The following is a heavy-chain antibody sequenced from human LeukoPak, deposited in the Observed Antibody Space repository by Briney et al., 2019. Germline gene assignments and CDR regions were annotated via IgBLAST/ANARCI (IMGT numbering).Heavy chain of an antibody. V-gene: IGHV1-69*13. CDR2: IIPIFGTA. CDR3: ARGYYYGSGREDGRDV. Sequence: SVKVSCKASGGTFSSYAISWVRQAPGQGLEWMGGIIPIFGTANYAQKFQGRVTITADESTSTAYMELSSLRSEDTAVYYCARGYYYGSGREDGRDVWGKGTTVTVSS. J-gene: IGHJ6*04. CDR1: GGTFSSYA. D-gene: IGHD3-10*01.